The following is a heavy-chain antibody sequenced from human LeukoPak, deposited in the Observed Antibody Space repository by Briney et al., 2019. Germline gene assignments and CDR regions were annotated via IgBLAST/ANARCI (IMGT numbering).Heavy chain of an antibody. CDR3: ARRGNCSSTSCYTGRRAYFDY. Sequence: PSETLSLTCVVYGGSFSGYYWSWIRQPPGKGLEWIGEINHSGSTNYNPSLKSRVTISVDTSKNQFSLKLSSVTAADTAVYYCARRGNCSSTSCYTGRRAYFDYWGQGTLVTVSS. CDR2: INHSGST. V-gene: IGHV4-34*01. CDR1: GGSFSGYY. D-gene: IGHD2-2*02. J-gene: IGHJ4*02.